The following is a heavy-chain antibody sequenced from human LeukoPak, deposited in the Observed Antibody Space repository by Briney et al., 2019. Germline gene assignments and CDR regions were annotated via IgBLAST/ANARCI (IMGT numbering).Heavy chain of an antibody. V-gene: IGHV4-59*08. CDR2: IYYSGST. CDR1: GGSINNYY. J-gene: IGHJ4*02. D-gene: IGHD2-15*01. CDR3: ARKGGTFDY. Sequence: SQTLSLTCTVSGGSINNYYWSWIRQPPGKGLEWIGYIYYSGSTNYNPSLKNRVTMSVDTSKSQFVTAADTAVYYCARKGGTFDYWGQGTLVTVSS.